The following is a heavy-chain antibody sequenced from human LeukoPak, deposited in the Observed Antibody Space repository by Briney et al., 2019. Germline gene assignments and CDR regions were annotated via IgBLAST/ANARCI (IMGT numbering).Heavy chain of an antibody. Sequence: ASVKVSCKASGYTFNGHYMHWVRQAPGQGLEWMGWINPNSGGTTYAQNFQGRVTMTRDTSISTAYMELSRLRSDDTAIYYCACLYSSGHRWGQGTLVTVSS. CDR2: INPNSGGT. J-gene: IGHJ1*01. V-gene: IGHV1-2*02. D-gene: IGHD6-19*01. CDR1: GYTFNGHY. CDR3: ACLYSSGHR.